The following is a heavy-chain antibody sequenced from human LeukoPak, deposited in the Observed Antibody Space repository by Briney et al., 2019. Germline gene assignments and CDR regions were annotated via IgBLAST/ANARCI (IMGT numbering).Heavy chain of an antibody. J-gene: IGHJ4*02. D-gene: IGHD3-22*01. Sequence: GGSLRLSCAASGFTFSQYWMTWVRQAPGKGLEWVANIKEDGSEKYYENSVKGRFTISRDNAKNSLYLQMSSLRAEDTAVYYCAYGSYYDSSGSLFDCWGQGTLVTVSS. V-gene: IGHV3-7*01. CDR2: IKEDGSEK. CDR1: GFTFSQYW. CDR3: AYGSYYDSSGSLFDC.